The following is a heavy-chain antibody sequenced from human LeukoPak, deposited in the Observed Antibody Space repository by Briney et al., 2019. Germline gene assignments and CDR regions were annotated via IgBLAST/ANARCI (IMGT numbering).Heavy chain of an antibody. CDR2: INHSGST. Sequence: SETLSLTCAVYGGSFSGYYWSWIRQPPVRGLEWIGEINHSGSTNYNPSLKSRVTISVDTSKNQFSLKLSSVTAADTAVYYCARDQGNGDCVGWFDPWGQGTLVTVSS. J-gene: IGHJ5*02. CDR3: ARDQGNGDCVGWFDP. D-gene: IGHD2-21*02. CDR1: GGSFSGYY. V-gene: IGHV4-34*01.